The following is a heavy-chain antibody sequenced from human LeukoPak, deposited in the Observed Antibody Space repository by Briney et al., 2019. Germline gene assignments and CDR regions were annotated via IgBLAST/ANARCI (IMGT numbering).Heavy chain of an antibody. J-gene: IGHJ4*02. CDR3: AKNSVVVAGKAINY. D-gene: IGHD2-15*01. CDR2: IGGSGGST. Sequence: GGSLRLSCAASGFTFSSYAMSWVRQAPGKGLEWVSAIGGSGGSTYYADSVKGRFTISRDNSKNTLYLQMNSLRAEDTAVYYCAKNSVVVAGKAINYWGQGTLVTVSS. CDR1: GFTFSSYA. V-gene: IGHV3-23*01.